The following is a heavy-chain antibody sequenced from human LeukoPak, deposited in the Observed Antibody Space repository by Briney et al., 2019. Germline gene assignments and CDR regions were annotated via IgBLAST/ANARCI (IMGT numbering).Heavy chain of an antibody. J-gene: IGHJ4*02. CDR2: INSDGSST. CDR1: GFTFSSYW. D-gene: IGHD6-19*01. Sequence: GGSLRLSCAASGFTFSSYWMHWVRHAPGKGLVWVSRINSDGSSTSYADSVKGRFTISRDNSKNTLYLQMNSLRAEDTAVYYCAMPPRGQWLASFDYWGQGTLVTVSS. V-gene: IGHV3-74*01. CDR3: AMPPRGQWLASFDY.